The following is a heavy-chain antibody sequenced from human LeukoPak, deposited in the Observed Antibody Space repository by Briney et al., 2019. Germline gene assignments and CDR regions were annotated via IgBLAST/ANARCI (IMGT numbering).Heavy chain of an antibody. J-gene: IGHJ4*02. Sequence: PSETLSLTCAVYGGSFSGYYWSWICQPPGKGLEWIGEINHSGSTNYNPSLKSRVTISVDTSKNQFSLKLSSVTAADTAVYYCARGRTIFGVVTPTGYFDHWGQGTLVTVSS. CDR2: INHSGST. CDR1: GGSFSGYY. CDR3: ARGRTIFGVVTPTGYFDH. V-gene: IGHV4-34*01. D-gene: IGHD3-3*01.